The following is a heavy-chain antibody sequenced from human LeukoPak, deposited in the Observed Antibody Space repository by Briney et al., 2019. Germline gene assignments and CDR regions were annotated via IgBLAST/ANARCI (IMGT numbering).Heavy chain of an antibody. CDR1: GFTFSRLG. Sequence: GESLKISCXASGFTFSRLGMQWVRQAPGKGLEWVAVIHNDGTQGQYADSVKGRFTISKDNSQNTLYLQMNNLRDDDTAVYYCAKEGDEFRGYLDVWGKGTTVTVSS. V-gene: IGHV3-30*02. CDR2: IHNDGTQG. D-gene: IGHD3-16*01. CDR3: AKEGDEFRGYLDV. J-gene: IGHJ6*03.